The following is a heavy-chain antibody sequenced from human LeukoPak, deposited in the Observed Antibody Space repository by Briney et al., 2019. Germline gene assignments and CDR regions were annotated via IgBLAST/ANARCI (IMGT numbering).Heavy chain of an antibody. D-gene: IGHD6-13*01. J-gene: IGHJ4*02. CDR3: ARRGGSSWYSDY. Sequence: SETLSLTCTVSGGSISSGSYYWSWIRQPAGKGLEWIGHIYTSGSTNYNPSLKSRVTISRGTSKNQFSLKLSSVTAADTAVYYCARRGGSSWYSDYWGQGTLVTVSS. CDR1: GGSISSGSYY. CDR2: IYTSGST. V-gene: IGHV4-61*09.